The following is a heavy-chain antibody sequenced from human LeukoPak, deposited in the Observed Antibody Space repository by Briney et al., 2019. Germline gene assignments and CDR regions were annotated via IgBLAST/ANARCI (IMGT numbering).Heavy chain of an antibody. CDR2: IRYDGSNK. CDR1: GFTFSSYG. D-gene: IGHD6-13*01. J-gene: IGHJ4*02. V-gene: IGHV3-30*02. Sequence: GGSLRLSCAASGFTFSSYGMHWVRQATGKGLEWVAFIRYDGSNKYYADSVKGRFTISRDNSKNTLYLQLNSLRAEDTAVYYCAKEMGQEAAGPTDYWGQGTLVTVSS. CDR3: AKEMGQEAAGPTDY.